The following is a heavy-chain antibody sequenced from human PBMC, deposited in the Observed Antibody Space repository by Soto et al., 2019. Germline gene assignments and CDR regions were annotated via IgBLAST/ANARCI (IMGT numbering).Heavy chain of an antibody. J-gene: IGHJ4*02. D-gene: IGHD2-21*01. Sequence: SETLSLTCTVTGDSITSGGYYWSWIRQHPGKGLEWLGYIYCSGGSGSSLYNPSLKSRITLSVDTSKTQFSLNLSSVTVADTAVYFCAGKQAAYFSERDYWGRGT. CDR3: AGKQAAYFSERDY. V-gene: IGHV4-31*03. CDR2: IYCSGGSGSS. CDR1: GDSITSGGYY.